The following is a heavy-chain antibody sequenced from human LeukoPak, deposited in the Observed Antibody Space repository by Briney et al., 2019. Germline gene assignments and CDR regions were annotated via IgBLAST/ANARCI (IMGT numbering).Heavy chain of an antibody. Sequence: PGGSLRLSCAASGFTFSSYWMHWVRQAPGKGLVWVSRINSDGSSTSYADSVKGRFTISRDNAKNTLYLQMNSLKTEDTAVYYCTRWALAGSSHPDYWGQGTLVTVSS. J-gene: IGHJ4*02. V-gene: IGHV3-74*01. D-gene: IGHD1-26*01. CDR1: GFTFSSYW. CDR3: TRWALAGSSHPDY. CDR2: INSDGSST.